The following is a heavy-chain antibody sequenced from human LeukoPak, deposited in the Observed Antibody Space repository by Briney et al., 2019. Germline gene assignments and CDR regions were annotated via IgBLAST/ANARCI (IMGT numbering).Heavy chain of an antibody. Sequence: ASVKVSCKASGGTFSSYAISWVRQAPGQGLEWMGRIIPILGIANYAQKFQGRVTITADKSTSTAYMELSSLRSEDTAVYYCATDGGSTSCPSCGYWGQGTLVTVSS. CDR3: ATDGGSTSCPSCGY. V-gene: IGHV1-69*04. CDR1: GGTFSSYA. D-gene: IGHD2-2*01. CDR2: IIPILGIA. J-gene: IGHJ4*02.